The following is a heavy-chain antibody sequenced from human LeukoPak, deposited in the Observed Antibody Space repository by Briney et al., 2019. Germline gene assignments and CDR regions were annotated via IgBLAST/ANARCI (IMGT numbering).Heavy chain of an antibody. V-gene: IGHV3-7*01. CDR3: ARGYGDGYLY. Sequence: PGGPLRLSCAASGFTFSAYWMSWARQAPGKGLEWVANIKQDGSEKYYVDSVKGRFTISRDNAKNSLYLQMNSLRAEDTAVYYCARGYGDGYLYWGQGTLVTVSS. CDR1: GFTFSAYW. D-gene: IGHD5-24*01. J-gene: IGHJ4*02. CDR2: IKQDGSEK.